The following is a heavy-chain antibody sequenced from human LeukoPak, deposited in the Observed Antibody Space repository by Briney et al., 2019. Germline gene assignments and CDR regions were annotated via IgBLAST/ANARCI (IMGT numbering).Heavy chain of an antibody. V-gene: IGHV3-33*01. CDR3: ARDLSAAFDF. Sequence: GGSLRLSCAASGFPFSSYGMHWVRQAPGKGLEWVARLVYDARSDYANSVKGRFSISRDDSKNTLFLNMSNLRVEDTALYYCARDLSAAFDFWGQGVLVTVSS. CDR1: GFPFSSYG. D-gene: IGHD6-19*01. J-gene: IGHJ4*02. CDR2: LVYDARS.